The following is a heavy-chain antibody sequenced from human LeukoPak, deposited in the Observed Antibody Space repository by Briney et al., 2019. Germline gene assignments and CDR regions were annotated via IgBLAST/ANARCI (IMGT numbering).Heavy chain of an antibody. J-gene: IGHJ4*02. V-gene: IGHV1-2*02. CDR1: GYTFTGYY. CDR2: INPNSGGT. CDR3: ARIGRWLQLREGGFVDY. Sequence: ASVKVSCKASGYTFTGYYMHWVRQAPGQGLEWMGWINPNSGGTNYAQKFQGRVTMTRDTSISTAYMELSRLRSDGTAVYYCARIGRWLQLREGGFVDYWGQGTLVTVSS. D-gene: IGHD5-24*01.